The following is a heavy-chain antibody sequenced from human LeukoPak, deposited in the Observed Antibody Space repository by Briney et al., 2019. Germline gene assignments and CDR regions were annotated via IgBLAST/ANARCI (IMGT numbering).Heavy chain of an antibody. CDR2: ISSNGGST. J-gene: IGHJ4*02. Sequence: PGGSLGLSCAASGFTFSSYAMHWVRQAPGKGLEYVSAISSNGGSTYYANSVKGRFTISRDNSKNTLYLQMGSLRAEDMAVYYCASSYYGSGSYYFDYWGQGTLVTVSS. CDR3: ASSYYGSGSYYFDY. V-gene: IGHV3-64*01. D-gene: IGHD3-10*01. CDR1: GFTFSSYA.